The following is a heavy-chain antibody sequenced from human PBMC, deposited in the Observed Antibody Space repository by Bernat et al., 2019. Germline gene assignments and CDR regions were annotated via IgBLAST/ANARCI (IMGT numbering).Heavy chain of an antibody. J-gene: IGHJ4*02. D-gene: IGHD1-26*01. CDR3: ARGGGGYPRWQFDY. Sequence: QVQRVQSGAEVKKPGASVKVSCKASGYTFTSFYINWVRQATGQGLEWMGWMNPNSGNTGYAQNIQGRVTMTRNTSISTAYMELSSLRSEDTAVYYCARGGGGYPRWQFDYWGQGTLVTVSS. CDR2: MNPNSGNT. CDR1: GYTFTSFY. V-gene: IGHV1-8*01.